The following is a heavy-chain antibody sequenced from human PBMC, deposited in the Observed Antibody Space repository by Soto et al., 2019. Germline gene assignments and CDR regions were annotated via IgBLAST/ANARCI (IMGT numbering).Heavy chain of an antibody. J-gene: IGHJ4*02. V-gene: IGHV1-8*01. D-gene: IGHD6-6*01. Sequence: GASVKVSCKVSGYTLTELSIHWVRQAPGQGLEWMGWMNPNSGNTGYAQKFQGRVTMTRNTSISTAYMELSSLRSEDTAVYYCARADYSSSSDFDYWGQGTLVTVSS. CDR3: ARADYSSSSDFDY. CDR2: MNPNSGNT. CDR1: GYTLTELS.